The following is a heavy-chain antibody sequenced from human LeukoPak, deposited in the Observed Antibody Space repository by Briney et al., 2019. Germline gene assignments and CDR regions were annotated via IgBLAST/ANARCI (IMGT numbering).Heavy chain of an antibody. J-gene: IGHJ3*02. CDR1: GFTFSSYA. V-gene: IGHV3-23*01. D-gene: IGHD3-10*01. CDR3: ANSGRITMVRGVISLGAFDI. Sequence: PGGSLRLSCAASGFTFSSYAMSWVRQAPGKGLEWVSTISGSGGSTYYADSVKGRFTISRDNSKNTLYLQMNSLRAEDTAVYYCANSGRITMVRGVISLGAFDIWGQGTMVTVSS. CDR2: ISGSGGST.